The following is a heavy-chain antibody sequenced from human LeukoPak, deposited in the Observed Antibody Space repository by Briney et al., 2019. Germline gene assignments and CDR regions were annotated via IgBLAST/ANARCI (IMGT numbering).Heavy chain of an antibody. J-gene: IGHJ4*02. CDR3: AKWAPYCSSTSCYIAY. V-gene: IGHV3-23*01. Sequence: PGGSLRLSCAASGFSFSTYAMTWVRQAPGKGLEWVSGISGSGGTTYYADSVRGRFTVSRDNSKNTLYLQMNSLRAEDTAVYYCAKWAPYCSSTSCYIAYCGQGTLVTVSS. D-gene: IGHD2-2*02. CDR2: ISGSGGTT. CDR1: GFSFSTYA.